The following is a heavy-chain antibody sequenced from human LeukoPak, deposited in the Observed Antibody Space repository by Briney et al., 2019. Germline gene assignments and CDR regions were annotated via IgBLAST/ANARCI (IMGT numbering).Heavy chain of an antibody. CDR1: GGSISSSSYY. J-gene: IGHJ5*02. CDR3: ARSVGWFGELSRFDP. D-gene: IGHD3-10*01. V-gene: IGHV4-61*05. Sequence: SETLSLTCTVSGGSISSSSYYWGWIRQPPGKGLEWIGYIYYSGSTNYNPSLKSRVTISVDTSKNQFSLKLSSVTAADTAVYYCARSVGWFGELSRFDPWGQGTLVTVSS. CDR2: IYYSGST.